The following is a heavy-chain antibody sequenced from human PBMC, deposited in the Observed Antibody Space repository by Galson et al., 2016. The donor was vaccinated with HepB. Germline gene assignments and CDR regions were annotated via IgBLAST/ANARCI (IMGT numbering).Heavy chain of an antibody. CDR2: IYSGGGT. J-gene: IGHJ3*02. Sequence: SLRLSCAASGFTVSNNYMRWVRQAPGKGLEWVSVIYSGGGTYYADSVKGRFTISRDDSRHTLFLQMNSLKTEDTAVYYCTTFELTVAAFDIWGQGTMVTVSS. V-gene: IGHV3-53*01. CDR1: GFTVSNNY. D-gene: IGHD4-11*01. CDR3: TTFELTVAAFDI.